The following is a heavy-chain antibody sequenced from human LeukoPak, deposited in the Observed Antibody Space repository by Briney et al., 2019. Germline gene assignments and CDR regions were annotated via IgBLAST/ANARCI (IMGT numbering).Heavy chain of an antibody. CDR1: GDSVSINSAA. V-gene: IGHV6-1*01. J-gene: IGHJ4*02. Sequence: SQTLSLTCAISGDSVSINSAAWNWIRQSPSRGLEWLGRTYQRSKWYNDYAVSVKSRITINPDISKNQFSLKLSSVTAADTAVYYCARRPPRDDFWSGYYSDYWGQGTLVTVSS. CDR2: TYQRSKWYN. D-gene: IGHD3-3*01. CDR3: ARRPPRDDFWSGYYSDY.